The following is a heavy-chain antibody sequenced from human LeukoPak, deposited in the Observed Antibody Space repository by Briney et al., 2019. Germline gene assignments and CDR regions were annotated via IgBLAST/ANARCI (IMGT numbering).Heavy chain of an antibody. D-gene: IGHD5-18*01. CDR2: ISKNGSNT. V-gene: IGHV3-30*18. Sequence: GGSLRLSCAAPEFTFINAWMSWVRQAPGKGLEWVGVISKNGSNTYYGDSVKGRFTISRDNTNNTLSLQMNGLTTEDTGVYFCVKGRRGSSYVHYFDSRGQGTLVTVSS. CDR3: VKGRRGSSYVHYFDS. CDR1: EFTFINAW. J-gene: IGHJ4*02.